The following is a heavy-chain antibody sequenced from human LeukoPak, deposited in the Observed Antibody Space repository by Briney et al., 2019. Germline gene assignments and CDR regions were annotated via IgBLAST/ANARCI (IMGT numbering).Heavy chain of an antibody. CDR2: ISTSGSSI. Sequence: GGSLRHSCAASGFTFSDYSMNWIRQAPGKGLEWVSYISTSGSSIYYADSVKGRFTISRDHAKNSLYLQMNSLRADDTAVYYCARDEGQQFDYWGQGTLVTVSS. CDR1: GFTFSDYS. V-gene: IGHV3-11*04. J-gene: IGHJ4*02. CDR3: ARDEGQQFDY. D-gene: IGHD6-13*01.